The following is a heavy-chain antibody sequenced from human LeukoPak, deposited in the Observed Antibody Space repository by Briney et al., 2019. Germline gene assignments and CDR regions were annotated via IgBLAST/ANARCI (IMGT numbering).Heavy chain of an antibody. J-gene: IGHJ3*02. V-gene: IGHV3-33*01. Sequence: GGSLRLSCAASGFTFSTYGMHWVRQAPGKGLEWVAVIRYDGSIKYYADSVKGRFTIPRDNSKNTLYLQMNNLRAEDTAVYYCARAVGPFDIWGQGTLVIVSS. CDR1: GFTFSTYG. CDR3: ARAVGPFDI. CDR2: IRYDGSIK.